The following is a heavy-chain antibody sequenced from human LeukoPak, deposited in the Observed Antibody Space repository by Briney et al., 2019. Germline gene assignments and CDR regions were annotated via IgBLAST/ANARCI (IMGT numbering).Heavy chain of an antibody. J-gene: IGHJ4*02. D-gene: IGHD2-21*01. Sequence: GGSLRLSCAASGFTFSSYSMNWVRQAPGKGLEWVSSISSSGSHIYYADSVKGRFTISRDTAKNSLYLQMNSLRAEDTAVYYCARIKSQGVVVPLLRSTYYFDYWGQGTLVTVSS. CDR3: ARIKSQGVVVPLLRSTYYFDY. V-gene: IGHV3-21*01. CDR2: ISSSGSHI. CDR1: GFTFSSYS.